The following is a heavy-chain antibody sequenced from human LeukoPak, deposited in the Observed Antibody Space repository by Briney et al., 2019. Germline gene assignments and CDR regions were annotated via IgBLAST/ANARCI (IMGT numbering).Heavy chain of an antibody. CDR3: ASNTNSSLDY. D-gene: IGHD6-19*01. Sequence: PSETLSLTCTVSGGSISSYYWSWIRQPPGKGLEWIGYIYYSGSTNYNPSLKSRVTISVDTSKNQFSLKLSSLTAADTAVYYCASNTNSSLDYWGQGTLVTVSS. J-gene: IGHJ4*02. CDR2: IYYSGST. V-gene: IGHV4-59*08. CDR1: GGSISSYY.